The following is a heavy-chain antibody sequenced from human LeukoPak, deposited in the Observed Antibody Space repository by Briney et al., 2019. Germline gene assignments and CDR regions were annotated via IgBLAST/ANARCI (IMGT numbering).Heavy chain of an antibody. CDR1: GGSISSSSYY. D-gene: IGHD6-19*01. CDR3: ASRPIIAVAVLPAGNR. V-gene: IGHV4-39*01. CDR2: IYYSGST. J-gene: IGHJ4*02. Sequence: ETLSLTCTVSGGSISSSSYYWGWIRPPPGKGLEWIGSIYYSGSTYYNPSLKSRVTISVDTSKNQFSLKLSSVTAADTAVYYCASRPIIAVAVLPAGNRWGQGTLVTVSS.